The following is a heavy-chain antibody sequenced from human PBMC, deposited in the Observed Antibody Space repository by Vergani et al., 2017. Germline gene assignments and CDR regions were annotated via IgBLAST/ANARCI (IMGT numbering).Heavy chain of an antibody. Sequence: QVQLVQSGAEVKKPGASVKVSCKASGYTFTSYGISWVRQAPGQGLEWMGWISAYNGNTNYAQKLQGRVTMTTDTSTSTAYMELRSLRSEDTAVYYCARDGRYCSSTSCQYYFDYWGQGTLVTVSS. CDR2: ISAYNGNT. CDR3: ARDGRYCSSTSCQYYFDY. V-gene: IGHV1-18*01. D-gene: IGHD2-2*01. J-gene: IGHJ4*02. CDR1: GYTFTSYG.